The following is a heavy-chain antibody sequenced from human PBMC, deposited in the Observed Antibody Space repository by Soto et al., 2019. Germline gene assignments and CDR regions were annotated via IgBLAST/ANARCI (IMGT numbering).Heavy chain of an antibody. V-gene: IGHV2-5*02. Sequence: QITLKESGPTLVKPTQTLTLTCTFSGFSLSTTEGGVAWIRQPPGKARECLALIHWDDDKRYSTSLMTRLAITKHTSKNLAVLSVTNVHPVDPATCHCAHGFCFGADCYPNPYFEFWGQGILVTVSS. D-gene: IGHD2-21*02. CDR1: GFSLSTTEGG. CDR3: AHGFCFGADCYPNPYFEF. CDR2: IHWDDDK. J-gene: IGHJ4*02.